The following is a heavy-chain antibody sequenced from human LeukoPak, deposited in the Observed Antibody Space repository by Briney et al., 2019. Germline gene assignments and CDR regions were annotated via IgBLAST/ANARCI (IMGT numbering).Heavy chain of an antibody. V-gene: IGHV3-23*01. D-gene: IGHD5-12*01. J-gene: IGHJ6*02. CDR1: GFTFSSYA. CDR3: AKDRRGYSGYDYVYYYYGMDV. Sequence: GGSLRLSCAASGFTFSSYAMNWVRQAPGKGLEWVSAIGSSGGTTSYADSVKGRFTVSRDNSKNTLYLQMNSLRADDTAVYYCAKDRRGYSGYDYVYYYYGMDVWGQGTTVTVSS. CDR2: IGSSGGTT.